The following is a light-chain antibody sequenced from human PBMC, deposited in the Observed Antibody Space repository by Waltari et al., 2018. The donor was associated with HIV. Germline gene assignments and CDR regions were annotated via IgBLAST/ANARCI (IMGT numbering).Light chain of an antibody. V-gene: IGLV1-40*01. CDR3: HSYDSSRSAWV. CDR2: GNI. CDR1: GSNIGAGYD. Sequence: QPVLTQPPSVSGAPGLGVTVSCTGSGSNIGAGYDVHWYQQLPGTAPTLLIYGNINRPPGVPYLFSASESGTSASLAITGLQPEDEADYYCHSYDSSRSAWVFGGGTKLTVL. J-gene: IGLJ3*02.